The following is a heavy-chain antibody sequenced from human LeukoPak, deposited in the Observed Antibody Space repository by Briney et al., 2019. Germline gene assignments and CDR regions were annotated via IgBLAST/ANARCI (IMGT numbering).Heavy chain of an antibody. CDR3: ARELTDPLNRAYYFDY. CDR2: INAGNGNT. V-gene: IGHV1-3*01. J-gene: IGHJ4*02. Sequence: ASVKVSCKASGYTFTSYAMHWVRQAPGQRLEWMGWINAGNGNTKYSQKFQGRVTITRDTSASTAYMELSSLRSEDTAVYYCARELTDPLNRAYYFDYWGQGTLVTVSS. D-gene: IGHD2/OR15-2a*01. CDR1: GYTFTSYA.